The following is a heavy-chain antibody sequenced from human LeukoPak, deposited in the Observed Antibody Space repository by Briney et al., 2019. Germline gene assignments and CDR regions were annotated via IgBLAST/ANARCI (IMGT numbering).Heavy chain of an antibody. CDR3: ARDDGGGLGGYFDY. J-gene: IGHJ4*02. D-gene: IGHD4-23*01. Sequence: SETLSLTCTVSGGSISTYHWSWIRQPPGKGLEWIGYIYYSGSTNYNPSLKSRVTISVDTSKNQFSLKLSSVTAADTAVYYCARDDGGGLGGYFDYWGQGTLVTVSS. CDR1: GGSISTYH. CDR2: IYYSGST. V-gene: IGHV4-59*01.